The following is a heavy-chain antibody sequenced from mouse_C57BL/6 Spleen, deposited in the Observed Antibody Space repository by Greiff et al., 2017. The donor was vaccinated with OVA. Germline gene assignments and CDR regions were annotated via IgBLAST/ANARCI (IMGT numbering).Heavy chain of an antibody. V-gene: IGHV1-4*01. D-gene: IGHD2-5*01. CDR1: GYTFTSYT. CDR2: INPSSGYT. CDR3: ARRSNSYAMDY. Sequence: VKLQESGAELARPGASVKMSCKASGYTFTSYTMHWVKQRPGQGLEWIGYINPSSGYTKYNQKFKDKATLTADKSSSTAYMQLSSLTSEDSAVYYCARRSNSYAMDYWGQGTSVTVSS. J-gene: IGHJ4*01.